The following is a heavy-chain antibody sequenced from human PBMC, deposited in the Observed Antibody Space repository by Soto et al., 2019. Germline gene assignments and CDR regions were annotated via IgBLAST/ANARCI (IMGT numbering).Heavy chain of an antibody. J-gene: IGHJ1*01. CDR2: ISPLKGRT. V-gene: IGHV1-18*04. CDR1: GYTFTSYG. D-gene: IGHD4-17*01. CDR3: AMDYGDRPEYFKH. Sequence: VQLVQSGPDLKRPGASMKVSCKASGYTFTSYGISWVRQAPGQGLEWMAWISPLKGRTQYSQKAQGRVTLSTDTSSNPAYMEMTTLRVDDTAVYYCAMDYGDRPEYFKHWGQGTLVTVS.